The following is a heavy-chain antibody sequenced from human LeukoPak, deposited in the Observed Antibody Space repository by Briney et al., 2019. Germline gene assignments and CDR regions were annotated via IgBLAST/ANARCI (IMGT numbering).Heavy chain of an antibody. V-gene: IGHV1-69-2*01. CDR1: GYIFTDYY. J-gene: IGHJ5*02. D-gene: IGHD4-17*01. CDR3: ARAGYGVIHYFDP. Sequence: ASVKVSCKASGYIFTDYYIYWVRQAPGEGLEWMGRIDAENAKTRYAEKFQGRVTISADTSSQTSYMELRRLRSDDTAMYFCARAGYGVIHYFDPWGQGTLVTVSS. CDR2: IDAENAKT.